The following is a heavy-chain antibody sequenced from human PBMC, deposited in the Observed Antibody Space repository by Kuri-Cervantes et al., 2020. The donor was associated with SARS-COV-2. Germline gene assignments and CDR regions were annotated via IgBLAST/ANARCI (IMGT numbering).Heavy chain of an antibody. V-gene: IGHV3-23*01. CDR2: ISGSGGST. J-gene: IGHJ1*01. CDR3: ALRYCSSTSCRDQGYFQH. CDR1: GFTFSSYA. Sequence: GGSLRLSCAASGFTFSSYAMSWVRQAPGKGLEWVSAISGSGGSTYYADSVKGRFTISRDNSKNTLYLRMNSLRAEDTAVYYCALRYCSSTSCRDQGYFQHWGQGTLVTVSS. D-gene: IGHD2-2*01.